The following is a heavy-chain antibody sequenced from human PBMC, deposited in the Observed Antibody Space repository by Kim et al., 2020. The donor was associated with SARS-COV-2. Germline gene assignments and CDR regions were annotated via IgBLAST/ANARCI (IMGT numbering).Heavy chain of an antibody. D-gene: IGHD4-17*01. CDR3: AGGTVTTDDWFDP. J-gene: IGHJ5*02. V-gene: IGHV3-53*04. Sequence: YADSVKGRFTISRHNSKNKLYLQMNSLRAEDTAVYYCAGGTVTTDDWFDPWGQGTLVTVSS.